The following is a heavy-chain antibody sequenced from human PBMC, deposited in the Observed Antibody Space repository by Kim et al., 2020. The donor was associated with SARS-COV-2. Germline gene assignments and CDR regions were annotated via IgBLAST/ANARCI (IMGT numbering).Heavy chain of an antibody. CDR3: AIVLETGRSDWFDP. J-gene: IGHJ5*02. CDR2: INHSGST. D-gene: IGHD7-27*01. Sequence: SETLSLTCAVYGGSFSGYYWSWIRQPPGKGLEWIGEINHSGSTNYNPSLKSRVTISVDTAKNKFSLKLSSVTAAGTAVYYCAIVLETGRSDWFDPWGQGTLVTVAS. CDR1: GGSFSGYY. V-gene: IGHV4-34*01.